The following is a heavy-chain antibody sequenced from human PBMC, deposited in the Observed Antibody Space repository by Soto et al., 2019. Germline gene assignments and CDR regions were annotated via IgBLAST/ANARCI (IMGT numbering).Heavy chain of an antibody. V-gene: IGHV1-3*01. CDR2: INAGNGNT. Sequence: GASVKVSCKASGYTFTAYAMHWVRQAPGQRLEWMGWINAGNGNTKYSQKFQGRVTITRDTSASTAYMELSSLRSEDTAVYYCARDLWGPDTAMVTYRYREGDDNFDYCGQGTLVTVSS. CDR3: ARDLWGPDTAMVTYRYREGDDNFDY. J-gene: IGHJ4*02. D-gene: IGHD5-18*01. CDR1: GYTFTAYA.